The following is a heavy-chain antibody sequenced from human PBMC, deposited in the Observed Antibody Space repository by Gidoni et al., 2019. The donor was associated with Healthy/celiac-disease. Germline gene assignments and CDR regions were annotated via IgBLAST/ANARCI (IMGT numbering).Heavy chain of an antibody. CDR3: ARDKGYYDSSGYRSDAFDI. V-gene: IGHV3-33*01. D-gene: IGHD3-22*01. Sequence: QVQLVESGGGVVQPGRSLRLSCAASGFTFSSSGMHWVRQAPGKGQEWVAVIWYDGSNKYYADSVKGRFTISRDNSKNTLYLQMNSLRAEDTAVYYCARDKGYYDSSGYRSDAFDIWGQGTMVTVSS. CDR1: GFTFSSSG. J-gene: IGHJ3*02. CDR2: IWYDGSNK.